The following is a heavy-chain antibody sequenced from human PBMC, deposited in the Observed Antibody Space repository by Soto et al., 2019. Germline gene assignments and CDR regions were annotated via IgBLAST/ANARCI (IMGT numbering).Heavy chain of an antibody. J-gene: IGHJ6*02. CDR2: MYNTGST. V-gene: IGHV4-59*01. D-gene: IGHD2-21*02. Sequence: SETLSITCTVSGGSISGYYWSWIRQPPGKGLEWIAYMYNTGSTVYNPSFKSRVTISVDTSKNQFSLKLNSVTAADTAVYYCARDLWGYCGTDCYPLDVWGQGTTVTVSS. CDR1: GGSISGYY. CDR3: ARDLWGYCGTDCYPLDV.